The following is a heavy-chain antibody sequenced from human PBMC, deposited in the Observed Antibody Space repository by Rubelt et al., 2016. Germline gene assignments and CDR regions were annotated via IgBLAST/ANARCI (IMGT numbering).Heavy chain of an antibody. D-gene: IGHD3-3*01. J-gene: IGHJ4*02. CDR2: ISSSSSTI. V-gene: IGHV3-48*01. CDR3: ARDLYDFWSGEIDY. Sequence: YISSSSSTIYYADSVKGRFTISRDNSKNTLYLQMNSLRAEDTAVYYCARDLYDFWSGEIDYWGQGTLVTVSS.